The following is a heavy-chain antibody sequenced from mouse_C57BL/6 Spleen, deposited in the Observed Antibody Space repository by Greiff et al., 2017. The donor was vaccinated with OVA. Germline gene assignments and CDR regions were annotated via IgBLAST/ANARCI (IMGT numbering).Heavy chain of an antibody. V-gene: IGHV5-4*01. Sequence: DVQLVESGGGLVKPGGSLKLSCAASGFTFSSYAMSWVRQTPEKRLEWVATISDGGSYTYYPDNVQGRFTISIDNAKNNLYLQMSHLKSEDTAMYYCARVTTVVAGAMDYWGQGTSVTVSS. CDR1: GFTFSSYA. CDR2: ISDGGSYT. D-gene: IGHD1-1*01. J-gene: IGHJ4*01. CDR3: ARVTTVVAGAMDY.